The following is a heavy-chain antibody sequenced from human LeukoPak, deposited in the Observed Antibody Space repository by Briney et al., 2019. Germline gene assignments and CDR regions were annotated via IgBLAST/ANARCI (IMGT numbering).Heavy chain of an antibody. Sequence: GGSLRLSCAASGFTFSSYEMNWVRQAPGKGLEWVSYISSSGSTIYYADSVKGRFTISRGNAKNSLYLQMNSLRAEDTAVYYCARDPFGRETTVVNVGMDVWGQGTTVTVSS. CDR3: ARDPFGRETTVVNVGMDV. D-gene: IGHD4-23*01. J-gene: IGHJ6*02. V-gene: IGHV3-48*03. CDR2: ISSSGSTI. CDR1: GFTFSSYE.